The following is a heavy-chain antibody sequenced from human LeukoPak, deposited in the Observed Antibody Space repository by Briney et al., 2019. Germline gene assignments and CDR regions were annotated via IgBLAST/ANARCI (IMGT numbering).Heavy chain of an antibody. CDR3: VRDRGLGRNWAYLDD. J-gene: IGHJ4*02. Sequence: SVKVSCKASGGTFSSYAISWVRQAPGQGREWMGRIIPILGIANYAQKFQSRVTITADKSTSTCYMELSRLSSEDKAVYYCVRDRGLGRNWAYLDDWGQGTLVTVSS. CDR1: GGTFSSYA. D-gene: IGHD7-27*01. CDR2: IIPILGIA. V-gene: IGHV1-69*04.